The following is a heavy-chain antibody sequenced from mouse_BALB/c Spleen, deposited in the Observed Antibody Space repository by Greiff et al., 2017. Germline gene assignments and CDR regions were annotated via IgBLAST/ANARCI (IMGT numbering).Heavy chain of an antibody. V-gene: IGHV2-9*02. CDR1: GFSLTSYG. D-gene: IGHD2-10*01. CDR3: ARDRGLLDY. J-gene: IGHJ2*01. Sequence: VQLQESGPGLVAPSQSLSITCTVSGFSLTSYGVHWVRQPPGKGLEWLGVIWAGGSTNYNSALMSRLSISKDNSKSQVFLKMNSLQTDDTAMYYCARDRGLLDYWGQGTTLTVSS. CDR2: IWAGGST.